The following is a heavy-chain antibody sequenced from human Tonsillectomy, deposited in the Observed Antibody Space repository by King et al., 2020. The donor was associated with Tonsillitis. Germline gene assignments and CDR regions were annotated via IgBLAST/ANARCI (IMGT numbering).Heavy chain of an antibody. CDR2: IFSNDEI. V-gene: IGHV2-26*04. D-gene: IGHD1-26*01. J-gene: IGHJ3*02. Sequence: VTLKESGPVLVKPTETLALTCTVSGFSLSNARMGVSWIRQPPGKALEWLAHIFSNDEISYSTSLKSRLTISKDTSKSQVVLTMTNMDPVDTATYYCAWIRWESHDAFDIWGQGTMVTVSS. CDR3: AWIRWESHDAFDI. CDR1: GFSLSNARMG.